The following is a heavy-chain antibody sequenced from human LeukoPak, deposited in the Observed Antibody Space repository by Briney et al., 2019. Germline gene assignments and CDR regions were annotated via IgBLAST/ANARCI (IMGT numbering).Heavy chain of an antibody. D-gene: IGHD3-16*01. CDR3: ARVWGIGAFDI. J-gene: IGHJ3*02. Sequence: SETLSLTCTVSGGSISSHYWSWIRQPPGKGLEWIGYIYYSGSTNYNPSLKSRVTISVDTSKNQFSLKLSSVTAADPAVYYCARVWGIGAFDIWGQGTMVTVSS. CDR1: GGSISSHY. CDR2: IYYSGST. V-gene: IGHV4-59*11.